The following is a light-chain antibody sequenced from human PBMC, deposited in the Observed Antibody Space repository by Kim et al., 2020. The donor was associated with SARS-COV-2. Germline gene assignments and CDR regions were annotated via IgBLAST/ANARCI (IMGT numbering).Light chain of an antibody. J-gene: IGLJ2*01. CDR1: SEYSNYA. CDR2: LNSDGSH. Sequence: SVRLTCTLRSEYSNYAIAWHQRQPEKGPRFLVRLNSDGSHTKGDGIPDRFSGSGAGAECYLTISSLQSEDEADYYCQTWGTGIPVTFGGGTQLTVL. V-gene: IGLV4-69*01. CDR3: QTWGTGIPVT.